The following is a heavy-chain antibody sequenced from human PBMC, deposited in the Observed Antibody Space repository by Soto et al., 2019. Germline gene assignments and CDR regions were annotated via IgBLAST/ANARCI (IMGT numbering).Heavy chain of an antibody. J-gene: IGHJ5*02. CDR2: IYYSGST. CDR3: ARGRLGATGWFDP. CDR1: GGSISSYY. V-gene: IGHV4-59*01. D-gene: IGHD1-26*01. Sequence: QVQLQESGPGLVKPSETLSLTCTVSGGSISSYYWSWIRQPPGKGLEWIGYIYYSGSTNYNPSLTSRVTISVDTARNQFSLKLSSVTAADTAVYYCARGRLGATGWFDPLGQGTLGTVSS.